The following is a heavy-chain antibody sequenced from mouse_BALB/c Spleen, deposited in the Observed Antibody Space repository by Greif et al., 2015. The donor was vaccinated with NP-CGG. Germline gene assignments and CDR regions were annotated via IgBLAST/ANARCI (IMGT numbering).Heavy chain of an antibody. CDR1: GYTFTSYW. CDR3: ARRTQHFDY. J-gene: IGHJ2*01. V-gene: IGHV1-7*01. Sequence: VKFVESGAELAKPGASVKMSCKASGYTFTSYWMHWVKQRPGQGLEWIGYINPSTGYTEYNQKFKDKATLTADKSSSTAYMQLSSLTSEDSAVYYCARRTQHFDYWGQGTTLTVSS. D-gene: IGHD6-1*01. CDR2: INPSTGYT.